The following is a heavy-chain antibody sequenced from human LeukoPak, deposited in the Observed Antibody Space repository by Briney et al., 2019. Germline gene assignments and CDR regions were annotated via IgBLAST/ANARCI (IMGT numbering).Heavy chain of an antibody. V-gene: IGHV1-2*02. D-gene: IGHD6-19*01. J-gene: IGHJ4*02. CDR1: GYTFTGYY. Sequence: ASVKVSCKASGYTFTGYYMHWVRQAPGQGLEWMGWINPNSGGTNYAQKFQGRVTMTRDTSISTAYMELSRLRSDDTAVYYCARGAGYSSGWYLKNDYWGQGTLVTVSS. CDR2: INPNSGGT. CDR3: ARGAGYSSGWYLKNDY.